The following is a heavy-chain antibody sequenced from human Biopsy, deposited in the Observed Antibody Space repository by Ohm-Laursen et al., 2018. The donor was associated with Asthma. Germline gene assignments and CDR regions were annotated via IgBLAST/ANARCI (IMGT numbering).Heavy chain of an antibody. V-gene: IGHV3-7*03. CDR2: IKHDGSEK. CDR3: AKVRSDWVITESFDY. Sequence: SLRLSCSASGFTFGDYWMSWVRQVPGKGLEWVANIKHDGSEKNHVDSLEGRFTISRDNAKNSVFLHMDSLRPEDTAFYYCAKVRSDWVITESFDYWGQGVLVTVSS. D-gene: IGHD3-22*01. J-gene: IGHJ4*02. CDR1: GFTFGDYW.